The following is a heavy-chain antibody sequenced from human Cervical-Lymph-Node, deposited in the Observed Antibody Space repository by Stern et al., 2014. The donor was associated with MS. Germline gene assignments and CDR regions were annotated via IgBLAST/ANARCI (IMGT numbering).Heavy chain of an antibody. CDR1: GFTFSTYG. Sequence: VQLVESGGGVVQPGRSLRLSCAASGFTFSTYGMHWVRQAPDKGLEWVAVISYDGSNKYYADSVKGRFTISRDNSKNTLYLQMNSLRAEDTAVYYCARDGEWDLPNDFDYWGQGTLVTVSS. V-gene: IGHV3-30*03. CDR3: ARDGEWDLPNDFDY. D-gene: IGHD1-26*01. CDR2: ISYDGSNK. J-gene: IGHJ4*02.